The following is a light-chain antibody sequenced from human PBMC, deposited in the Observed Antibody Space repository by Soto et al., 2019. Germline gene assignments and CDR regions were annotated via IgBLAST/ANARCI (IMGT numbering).Light chain of an antibody. CDR1: FSNIGKNY. CDR2: DNN. Sequence: QSVLTQPPSVSAVPGQKVTISCSGSFSNIGKNYVSWYQRLPGTAPKLLIYDNNERSSGIPDRFSGSKSGTSATLGIAGLQTGDEADYYCGTWDTSLSAVVFGGGTKLTVL. CDR3: GTWDTSLSAVV. J-gene: IGLJ2*01. V-gene: IGLV1-51*01.